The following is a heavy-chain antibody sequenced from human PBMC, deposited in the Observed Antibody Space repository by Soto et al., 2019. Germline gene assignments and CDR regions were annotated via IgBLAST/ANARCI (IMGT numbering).Heavy chain of an antibody. D-gene: IGHD6-19*01. CDR1: GFTFSSYA. CDR2: ISGSGGST. Sequence: GGSLRLSCAASGFTFSSYAMSWVRQAPGKGLEWVSAISGSGGSTYYADSVKGRFTISRDNSKNTLYLQMNSLRAEDTAVYYCAKALKAVAVGTDSYDPWGQGTLVTVSS. CDR3: AKALKAVAVGTDSYDP. V-gene: IGHV3-23*01. J-gene: IGHJ5*02.